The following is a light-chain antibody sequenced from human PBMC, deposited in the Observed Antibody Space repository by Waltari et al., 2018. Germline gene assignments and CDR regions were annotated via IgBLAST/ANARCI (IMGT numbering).Light chain of an antibody. V-gene: IGLV2-14*01. Sequence: QSALTQPASVSGSPGQSSTIPCTGTSRDVGGYKFVSWYQQYPGKAPKLIIYDVSNRPSGVSSRFSGSKSGYTASLTISGLQAEDEADYYCSSYTTSTTPVIFGGGTKLTVL. CDR3: SSYTTSTTPVI. CDR1: SRDVGGYKF. J-gene: IGLJ2*01. CDR2: DVS.